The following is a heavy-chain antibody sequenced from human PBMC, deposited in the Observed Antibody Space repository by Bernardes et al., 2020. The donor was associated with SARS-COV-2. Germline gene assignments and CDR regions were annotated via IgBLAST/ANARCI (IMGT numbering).Heavy chain of an antibody. CDR3: ARDLGYCTSGVCSP. V-gene: IGHV3-74*01. J-gene: IGHJ5*02. CDR1: GFTFRGSW. D-gene: IGHD2-8*01. CDR2: INPDGSST. Sequence: GGSLRLSCAASGFTFRGSWMHWVRQVPGTGLVWVSRINPDGSSTNYADSVKGRFTISRDNTKNTLYLQMNSLRVEDTAVYYCARDLGYCTSGVCSPWGQGTLVTVSS.